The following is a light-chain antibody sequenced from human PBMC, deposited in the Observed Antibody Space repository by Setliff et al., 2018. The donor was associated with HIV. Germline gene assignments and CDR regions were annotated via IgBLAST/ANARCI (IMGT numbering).Light chain of an antibody. CDR3: SSYTSSGTPYV. V-gene: IGLV2-14*03. CDR1: SSDVGTYNY. J-gene: IGLJ1*01. CDR2: DVS. Sequence: QSALTQPASVSGSPGQSITISCTGTSSDVGTYNYVSWYQQHPGKAPKLMISDVSNRPSGVSNRFSGSKSGNTASLTISGLQAEDEADYYCSSYTSSGTPYVFGTGTKVTVL.